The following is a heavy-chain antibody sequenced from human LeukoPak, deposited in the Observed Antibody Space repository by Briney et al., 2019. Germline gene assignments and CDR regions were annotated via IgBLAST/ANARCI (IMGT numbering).Heavy chain of an antibody. CDR2: IYYSGST. J-gene: IGHJ4*02. CDR3: ARDVGGWSDY. CDR1: GGSTSSYY. D-gene: IGHD3-10*01. V-gene: IGHV4-59*01. Sequence: SETLSLTCTVSGGSTSSYYWSWIRQPPGKGLEWIGYIYYSGSTNYNPSLKSRVTISVDTSKNQFSLKLSSVTAADTAVYYCARDVGGWSDYWGQGTLVTVSS.